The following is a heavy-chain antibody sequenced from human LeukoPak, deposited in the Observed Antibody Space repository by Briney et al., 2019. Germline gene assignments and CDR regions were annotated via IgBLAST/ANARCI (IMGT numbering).Heavy chain of an antibody. D-gene: IGHD1-1*01. Sequence: GGSLRLSCAASGFTFSKHWMNWVRQAPGKGLEWVANIKQDGSEIYYVDAVKGRFTISRDNAKNSLFLQMNSLRGEASAVSHCARSGPPYGLDIWGQGTMVTVSS. CDR2: IKQDGSEI. CDR3: ARSGPPYGLDI. CDR1: GFTFSKHW. J-gene: IGHJ3*02. V-gene: IGHV3-7*04.